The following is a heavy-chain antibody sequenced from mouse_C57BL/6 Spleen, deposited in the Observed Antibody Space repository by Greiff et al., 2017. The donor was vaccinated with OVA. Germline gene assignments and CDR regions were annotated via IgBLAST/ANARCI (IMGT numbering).Heavy chain of an antibody. Sequence: QVQLQQPGAELVRPGSSVKLSCKASGYTFTSYWMDWVKQRPGQGLEWIGNIYPSDSETHYNQKFKDKATLTVDKSSSTAYMQLSSLTSEDSAVYYCARGAPYCDYWGQGTTLTVSS. V-gene: IGHV1-61*01. CDR2: IYPSDSET. J-gene: IGHJ2*01. CDR3: ARGAPYCDY. CDR1: GYTFTSYW.